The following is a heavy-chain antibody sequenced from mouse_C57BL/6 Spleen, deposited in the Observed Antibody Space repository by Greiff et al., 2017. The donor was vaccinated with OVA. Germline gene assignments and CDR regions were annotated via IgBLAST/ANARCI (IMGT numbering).Heavy chain of an antibody. V-gene: IGHV5-9-1*02. CDR1: GFTFSSYA. J-gene: IGHJ3*01. Sequence: EVKLQESGEGLVKPGGSLKLSCAASGFTFSSYAMSWVRQTPEKRLEWVAYISSGGDYIYYADTVKGRFTISRDNARNTLYLQMSSLKSEDTAMYYCTRDHSSGHPFAYWGQGTLVTVSA. D-gene: IGHD3-2*02. CDR2: ISSGGDYI. CDR3: TRDHSSGHPFAY.